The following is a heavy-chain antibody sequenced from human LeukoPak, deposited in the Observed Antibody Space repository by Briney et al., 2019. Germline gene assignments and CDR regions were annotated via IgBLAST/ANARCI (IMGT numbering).Heavy chain of an antibody. J-gene: IGHJ4*02. CDR2: ISGSGGST. V-gene: IGHV3-23*01. Sequence: PGGSLRLSCAASGFTFSSYAMSWVRQAPGKGLEWVSAISGSGGSTYYADSVKGRFTISRDNSKNTLYLQMNSLRAEDTAVYYCGKDKQLWLGGYFDYWGQGTLVTVSS. CDR3: GKDKQLWLGGYFDY. CDR1: GFTFSSYA. D-gene: IGHD5-18*01.